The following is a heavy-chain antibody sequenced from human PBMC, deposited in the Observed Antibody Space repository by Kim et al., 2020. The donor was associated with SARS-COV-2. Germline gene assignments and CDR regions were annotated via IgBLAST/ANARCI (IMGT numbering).Heavy chain of an antibody. V-gene: IGHV1-69*01. CDR3: ARGGTLYYYDSERGYFDY. Sequence: QGRVTITADESTSTAYMELSSLRSEDTAVYYCARGGTLYYYDSERGYFDYWGQGTLVTVSS. D-gene: IGHD3-22*01. J-gene: IGHJ4*02.